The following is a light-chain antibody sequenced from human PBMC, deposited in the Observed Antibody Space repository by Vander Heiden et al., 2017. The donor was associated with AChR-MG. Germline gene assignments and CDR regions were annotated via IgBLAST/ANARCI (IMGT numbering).Light chain of an antibody. J-gene: IGLJ3*02. CDR2: EDK. Sequence: NFILTQPHSVSESPGTTAIIACPGSGGSVDTSYGQWYQQRPGRAPTTVIYEDKVRPSGVPARFSGSTDPSSNTAYLLISDLKTEDEAFYYCQSYEGTLLVFGGGTKLTVL. CDR1: GGSVDTSY. V-gene: IGLV6-57*02. CDR3: QSYEGTLLV.